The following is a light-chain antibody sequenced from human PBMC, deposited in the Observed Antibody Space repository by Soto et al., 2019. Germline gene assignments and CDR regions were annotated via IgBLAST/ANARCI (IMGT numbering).Light chain of an antibody. V-gene: IGLV1-44*01. CDR3: AAWDDSLNGVV. Sequence: QSVLTQPPSASGTPGQRVTMSCSGGSSNIGSNTVAWYQQVPGTAPKFLIYGNGQRPSGVPDRFSVSKSGTSASLAISGLQSEDEADYYCAAWDDSLNGVVFGGGTKVTVL. J-gene: IGLJ2*01. CDR1: SSNIGSNT. CDR2: GNG.